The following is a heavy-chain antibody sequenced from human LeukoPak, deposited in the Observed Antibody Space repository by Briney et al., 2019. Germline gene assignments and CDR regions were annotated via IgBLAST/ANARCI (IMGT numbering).Heavy chain of an antibody. Sequence: GGSLRLSCAASGFTFSSYKMNWVRQAPGKGLEWVSYISSSGSTIYYADSVKGRFTISRDNAKNSLYLQMNSLRAEDTAVYYCARDRMAQEWFDPWGQGTLVTVSS. D-gene: IGHD5-24*01. J-gene: IGHJ5*02. CDR2: ISSSGSTI. CDR3: ARDRMAQEWFDP. CDR1: GFTFSSYK. V-gene: IGHV3-48*03.